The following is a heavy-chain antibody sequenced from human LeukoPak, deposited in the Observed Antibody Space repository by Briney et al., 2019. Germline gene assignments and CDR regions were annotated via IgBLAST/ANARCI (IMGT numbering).Heavy chain of an antibody. CDR1: GGSISSGGYS. V-gene: IGHV4-30-4*07. CDR2: IYYSGST. CDR3: AGGATDWFDP. D-gene: IGHD5-24*01. Sequence: SETLSLTCAVSGGSISSGGYSWSWIRQPPGKGLEWIGYIYYSGSTYYNPSLKSRVTISVDTSKNQFSLKLSSVTAADTAVYYCAGGATDWFDPWGQGTLVTVSS. J-gene: IGHJ5*02.